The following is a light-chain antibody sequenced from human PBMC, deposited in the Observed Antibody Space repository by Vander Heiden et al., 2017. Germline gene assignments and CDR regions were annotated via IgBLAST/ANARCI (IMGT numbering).Light chain of an antibody. CDR3: QQSYSTPRT. Sequence: IKMTQSPSSLSASVGDRVPITCRASQSISSYLNWYQQKPGKAPKLLIYAASSIQSGGPSRLSGSGSGTDFALTISSLQPEDFATYYCQQSYSTPRTFGQGTKVEIK. V-gene: IGKV1-39*01. CDR1: QSISSY. J-gene: IGKJ1*01. CDR2: AAS.